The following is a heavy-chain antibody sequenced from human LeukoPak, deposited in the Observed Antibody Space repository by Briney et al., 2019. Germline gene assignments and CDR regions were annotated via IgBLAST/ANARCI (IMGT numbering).Heavy chain of an antibody. Sequence: GGSLRLSCAASGFTFSSYWMSWVRQAPGKGLEWVANIKQDGSEKYYVDSVKGRFTIFRDNAKNSLYLQMNSLRAEDTAVYYCARGCIVVVPAAYYMDVWGKGATVTISS. J-gene: IGHJ6*03. CDR3: ARGCIVVVPAAYYMDV. V-gene: IGHV3-7*01. D-gene: IGHD2-2*01. CDR1: GFTFSSYW. CDR2: IKQDGSEK.